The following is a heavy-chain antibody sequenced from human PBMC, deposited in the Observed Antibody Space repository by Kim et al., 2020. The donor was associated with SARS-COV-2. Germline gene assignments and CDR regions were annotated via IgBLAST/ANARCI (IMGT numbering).Heavy chain of an antibody. CDR1: GDSVSSNSAA. CDR2: TYYRSKWYN. V-gene: IGHV6-1*01. D-gene: IGHD3-3*01. CDR3: ARDQEEWGGTLPYGMDV. Sequence: SQTLSLTCAISGDSVSSNSAAWNWIRQSPSRGLEWLGRTYYRSKWYNDYAVSVKSRITINPDTSKNQFSLQLNSVTPEDTAVYYCARDQEEWGGTLPYGMDVWGQGTTVTVSS. J-gene: IGHJ6*02.